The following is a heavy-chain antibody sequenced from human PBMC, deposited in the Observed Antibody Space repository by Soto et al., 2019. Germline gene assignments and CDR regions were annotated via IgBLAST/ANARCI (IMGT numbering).Heavy chain of an antibody. D-gene: IGHD3-10*01. J-gene: IGHJ6*02. Sequence: QVQLVQSGAEVKKPGSSVKVSCKASGGTFSSYTISWVRQAPGQGLEWMGRIIPILGIANYAQKFQGRVTMTADKSTSTAYMELSSLRSEDTAVYYCARMYYYGSGTYYYYGMDVWGQGTTVTVSS. CDR1: GGTFSSYT. V-gene: IGHV1-69*02. CDR2: IIPILGIA. CDR3: ARMYYYGSGTYYYYGMDV.